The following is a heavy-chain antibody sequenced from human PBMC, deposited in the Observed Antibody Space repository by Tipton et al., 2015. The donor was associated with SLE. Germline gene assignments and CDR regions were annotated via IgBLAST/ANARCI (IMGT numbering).Heavy chain of an antibody. V-gene: IGHV1-18*01. D-gene: IGHD6-19*01. CDR2: ISAYNGNT. J-gene: IGHJ5*02. Sequence: QVQLVQSGAEVKKPGASVKVPCKASGYTFTSYGISWVRQAPGQGLEWMGWISAYNGNTNYAQKFQGRVTMTTDTSTSTAYMELRSLRSDDTAVYYCARVRQRGSIAVAGNWFDPWGQGTLVTVSS. CDR3: ARVRQRGSIAVAGNWFDP. CDR1: GYTFTSYG.